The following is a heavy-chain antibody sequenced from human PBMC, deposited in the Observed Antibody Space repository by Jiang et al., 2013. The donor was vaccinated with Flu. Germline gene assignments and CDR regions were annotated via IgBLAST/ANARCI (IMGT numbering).Heavy chain of an antibody. J-gene: IGHJ4*02. D-gene: IGHD3-10*01. CDR2: IDWDDDK. CDR3: ARIRITMVRGVVSVGYFDY. CDR1: GFSLSTSGMC. V-gene: IGHV2-70*11. Sequence: PTQTLTLTCTFSGFSLSTSGMCVSWIRQPPGKALEWLARIDWDDDKYYSTSLKTRLTISKDTSKNQVVLTMTNMDPVDTATYYCARIRITMVRGVVSVGYFDYWGQGTLVTVSS.